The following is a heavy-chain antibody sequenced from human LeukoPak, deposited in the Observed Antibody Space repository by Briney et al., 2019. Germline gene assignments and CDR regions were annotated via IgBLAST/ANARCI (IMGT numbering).Heavy chain of an antibody. J-gene: IGHJ4*02. CDR1: GYPFTSGA. D-gene: IGHD6-13*01. CDR2: INPYNDDK. CDR3: VRYERRLAAGTDHYFDY. Sequence: ASVKVSCKASGYPFTSGAFSWVRQAPGQGLEWMGWINPYNDDKHSAPKFQGRLTLTTDTSTSTAYMDLRSFTSDDTAMYFCVRYERRLAAGTDHYFDYWGQGTLVTVSS. V-gene: IGHV1-18*01.